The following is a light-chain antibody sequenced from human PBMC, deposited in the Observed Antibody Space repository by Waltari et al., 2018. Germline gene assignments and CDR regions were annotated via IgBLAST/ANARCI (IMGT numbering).Light chain of an antibody. Sequence: DIVMTQSPDSLAGSLGERATINCRSSQTVLYSSNNKNYLAWYQQRPGQPPKLLIYWASTRDSGVPDRFSGSGSGTDFTLTISSLLPEDVAVYYCQQYYAIPRTFGQGTKVEIK. CDR2: WAS. J-gene: IGKJ1*01. CDR3: QQYYAIPRT. CDR1: QTVLYSSNNKNY. V-gene: IGKV4-1*01.